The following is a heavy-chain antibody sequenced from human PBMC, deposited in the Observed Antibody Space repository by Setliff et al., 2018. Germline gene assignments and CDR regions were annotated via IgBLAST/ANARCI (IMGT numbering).Heavy chain of an antibody. CDR3: ARDPGPGWAYNYFDP. CDR1: GYTFTGYY. Sequence: ASVKVSCKASGYTFTGYYMNWVRQAPGQGLEWMGWINPNSGGTTYKDKFRGRVTMTSDTSISTAYMELSSLTSDDTAVYYCARDPGPGWAYNYFDPWGQGTLVTVSS. CDR2: INPNSGGT. V-gene: IGHV1-2*02. D-gene: IGHD6-19*01. J-gene: IGHJ5*02.